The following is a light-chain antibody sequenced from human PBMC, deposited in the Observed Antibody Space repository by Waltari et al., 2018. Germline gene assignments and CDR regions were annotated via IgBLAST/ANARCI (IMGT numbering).Light chain of an antibody. CDR2: WAS. CDR1: QGVLDISKNRNY. CDR3: QQYYTPPWT. V-gene: IGKV4-1*01. J-gene: IGKJ1*01. Sequence: DIVMTQSPDSLAVSLGERATIVCKSSQGVLDISKNRNYLAWSQQKPGQPPQLLIYWASARDSGVPDRFSGSGSGTDFTLTISSLQAEDVAFYYCQQYYTPPWTFGQGTKVEI.